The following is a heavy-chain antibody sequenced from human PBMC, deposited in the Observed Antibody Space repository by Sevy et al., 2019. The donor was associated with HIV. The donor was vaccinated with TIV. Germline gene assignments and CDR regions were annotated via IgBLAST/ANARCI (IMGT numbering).Heavy chain of an antibody. D-gene: IGHD3-10*01. J-gene: IGHJ5*02. CDR2: IYPGDSDT. CDR1: GYSFTSYW. CDR3: ARRDSSGWGNYSDSWFDP. V-gene: IGHV5-51*01. Sequence: GESLKISCKGSGYSFTSYWIGWVRQMPGKGLEWMGIIYPGDSDTRYSPSFQGQVTISADKSITTAYLQWSSLKASDTAMYYCARRDSSGWGNYSDSWFDPWGQGTLVTVSS.